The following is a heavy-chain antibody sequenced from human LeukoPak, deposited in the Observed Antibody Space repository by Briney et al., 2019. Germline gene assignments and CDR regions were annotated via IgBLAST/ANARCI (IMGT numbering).Heavy chain of an antibody. CDR1: VFTLSSYE. D-gene: IGHD5-18*01. V-gene: IGHV3-48*03. CDR3: ARATWIQLPDY. Sequence: VGCLRLSCAPSVFTLSSYEMNWVRQAPGRGRGWGSYISSIGSNIYYADSVKGRFTISRDNAKISLYLQMNSPRAEDTAVYYCARATWIQLPDYWGQGTLVTVSS. CDR2: ISSIGSNI. J-gene: IGHJ4*02.